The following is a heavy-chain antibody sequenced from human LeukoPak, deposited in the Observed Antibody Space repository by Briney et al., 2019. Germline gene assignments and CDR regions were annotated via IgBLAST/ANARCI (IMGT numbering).Heavy chain of an antibody. CDR3: ARGPVTTIPDWYFDL. D-gene: IGHD4-17*01. J-gene: IGHJ2*01. CDR2: INPSGGST. V-gene: IGHV1-46*01. CDR1: GYTFTSYY. Sequence: EASVKVSCKASGYTFTSYYMHWVRQAPGQGLEWMGIINPSGGSTSYAQKFQGRVTMTRDTSTSTVYMELSSLRSEDAAVYYCARGPVTTIPDWYFDLWGRGTLVTVSS.